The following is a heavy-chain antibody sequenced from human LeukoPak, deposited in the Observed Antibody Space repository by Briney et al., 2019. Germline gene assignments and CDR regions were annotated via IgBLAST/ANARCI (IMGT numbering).Heavy chain of an antibody. V-gene: IGHV3-30-3*02. CDR2: TTRDESEK. CDR3: VKDVLFAVGVAVDI. J-gene: IGHJ3*02. Sequence: GGSLRLSCAASGFTFSRNGMHWVRQAPGKGLEWVAFTTRDESEKLYVDSVKGRFTIARDNSMNTLYLQMHSLRAEDSGIYYCVKDVLFAVGVAVDIWGQGTMVAVSS. CDR1: GFTFSRNG. D-gene: IGHD3-10*02.